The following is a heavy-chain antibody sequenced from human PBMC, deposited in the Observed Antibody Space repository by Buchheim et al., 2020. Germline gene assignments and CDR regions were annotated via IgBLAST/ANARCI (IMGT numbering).Heavy chain of an antibody. J-gene: IGHJ3*02. CDR1: GFTFSSYE. CDR2: ISSSGSTI. D-gene: IGHD3-9*01. Sequence: EVQLVESGGGLVQPGGSLRLSCAASGFTFSSYEMNWVRQAPGKGLEWVSYISSSGSTIYYADSVKGRFTISRDKAKNSLYLQMNSLRAEDTAVYYCARASLRYFDWLPYNGAFDIWGQGT. V-gene: IGHV3-48*03. CDR3: ARASLRYFDWLPYNGAFDI.